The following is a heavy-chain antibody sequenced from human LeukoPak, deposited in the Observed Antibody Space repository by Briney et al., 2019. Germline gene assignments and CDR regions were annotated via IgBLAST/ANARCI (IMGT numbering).Heavy chain of an antibody. D-gene: IGHD2/OR15-2a*01. CDR1: GFTFSSYW. CDR3: VRGYYSNSFDF. CDR2: IKRDGSEK. V-gene: IGHV3-7*01. Sequence: GGSLRLSCAASGFTFSSYWMSWVRQAPGKGLEWVANIKRDGSEKYYVDSVKGRFTISRDNAKNSLYLQMDSLRAEDTAVYYCVRGYYSNSFDFWGQGTVVTVSS. J-gene: IGHJ3*01.